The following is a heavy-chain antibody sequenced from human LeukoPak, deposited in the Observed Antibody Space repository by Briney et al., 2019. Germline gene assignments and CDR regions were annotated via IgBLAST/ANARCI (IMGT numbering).Heavy chain of an antibody. CDR1: GGSISSSTYY. J-gene: IGHJ4*02. CDR3: ARDYGDYAFDS. CDR2: IYYSGST. D-gene: IGHD4-17*01. Sequence: SETLSLTCSVSGGSISSSTYYWGWIRQPPGQGLDRIGNIYYSGSTYYNPSLKSRVTISVDTSKNQFSLKLTSVTAADTAVYYCARDYGDYAFDSWGQGTLVTVSS. V-gene: IGHV4-39*02.